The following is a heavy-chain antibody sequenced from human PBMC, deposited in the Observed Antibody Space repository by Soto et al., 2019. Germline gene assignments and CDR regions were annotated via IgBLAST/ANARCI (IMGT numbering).Heavy chain of an antibody. CDR1: GGTFGRHV. V-gene: IGHV1-69*09. J-gene: IGHJ4*02. D-gene: IGHD2-8*01. CDR3: AAPACAATWCAPSHDLEH. CDR2: INPLSGIP. Sequence: QVQMVQSGAEVKTPESSVKVSCKTSGGTFGRHVISWVRQATGQGPEWMGKINPLSGIPNYAQKFQDRGTYTGDTDSSPAYMELSSLRSGDMAVYYCAAPACAATWCAPSHDLEHWGQGTLVTVSS.